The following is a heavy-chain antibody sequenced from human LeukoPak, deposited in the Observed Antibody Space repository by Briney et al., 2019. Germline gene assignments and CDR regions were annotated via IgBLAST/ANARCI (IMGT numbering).Heavy chain of an antibody. J-gene: IGHJ4*02. CDR1: EFTFNNAW. CDR2: IKSKTDGETT. Sequence: GGSLRLSCAASEFTFNNAWMSWVRQAPGKGLEWVGCIKSKTDGETTDYAAPVKGRFTISRDDSKNTLYLQMDSLKTEDTAVYYCTTANNGWYGANWGQGTLVTVSS. CDR3: TTANNGWYGAN. D-gene: IGHD6-19*01. V-gene: IGHV3-15*01.